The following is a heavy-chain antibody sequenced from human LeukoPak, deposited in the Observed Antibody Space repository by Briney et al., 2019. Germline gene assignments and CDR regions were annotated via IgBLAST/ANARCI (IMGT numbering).Heavy chain of an antibody. V-gene: IGHV3-33*08. CDR2: IWYDGSNK. D-gene: IGHD1-26*01. J-gene: IGHJ4*02. Sequence: GRSLRLSCAASGFTFSSYGMHWVRQAPGKGLEWVAVIWYDGSNKYYADSVKGRFTISRDNSKNTLYLQMNSLRAEDTAVYYCARVPGPWRGPFDYWGQGTLVTVSS. CDR1: GFTFSSYG. CDR3: ARVPGPWRGPFDY.